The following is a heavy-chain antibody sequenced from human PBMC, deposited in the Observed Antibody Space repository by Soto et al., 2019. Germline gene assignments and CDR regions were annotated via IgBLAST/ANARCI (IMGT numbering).Heavy chain of an antibody. CDR1: GGTFSSYT. Sequence: ASVKVSCKASGGTFSSYTISWVRQAPGQGLEWMGRIIPILGIANYAQKFQGRVTITADKSTSTAYMELSSLRSEDTAVYYCASDYYGSGSYYRPHPPAYWGQGTLVTVSS. CDR2: IIPILGIA. V-gene: IGHV1-69*02. J-gene: IGHJ1*01. CDR3: ASDYYGSGSYYRPHPPAY. D-gene: IGHD3-10*01.